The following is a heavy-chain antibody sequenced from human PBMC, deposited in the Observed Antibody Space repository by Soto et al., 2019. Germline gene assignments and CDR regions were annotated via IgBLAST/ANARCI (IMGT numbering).Heavy chain of an antibody. D-gene: IGHD3-3*01. J-gene: IGHJ6*02. V-gene: IGHV1-69*13. CDR3: ASFTIFGLVIQLHNHYGMDV. Sequence: GASVKVSCKASGGTFSSYAISWVRQAPGQGLEWMGGIIPIFGTANYAQKFQGRVTITADESTSTAYMELSSLRSEDTAVYYCASFTIFGLVIQLHNHYGMDVWGQGTTVTVSS. CDR2: IIPIFGTA. CDR1: GGTFSSYA.